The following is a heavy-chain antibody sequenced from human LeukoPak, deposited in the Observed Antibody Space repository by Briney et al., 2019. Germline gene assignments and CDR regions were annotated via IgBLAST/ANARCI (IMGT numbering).Heavy chain of an antibody. V-gene: IGHV3-11*04. CDR3: ALRGFGGHIEY. CDR1: GFTFTDYY. Sequence: GGSLRLSCAASGFTFTDYYMIWIRQPPGKWLDWVSYISPTGSTIYYADSVRGRFTISRDNAKNSLYLQMNSLRAGDTAVYYCALRGFGGHIEYWGQGTLVSVSS. J-gene: IGHJ4*02. D-gene: IGHD5-12*01. CDR2: ISPTGSTI.